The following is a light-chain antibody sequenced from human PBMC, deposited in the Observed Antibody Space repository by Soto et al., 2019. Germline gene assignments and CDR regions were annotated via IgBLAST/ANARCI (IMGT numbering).Light chain of an antibody. J-gene: IGKJ1*01. Sequence: LSQSLGTLSLYPGEKATLSCRTRQSVSSNLAWYQQKPGQAPRLLIYGASTRATGIPARFSGSGSGTEFTLTISSLQSEDFAVYYCHQYNNWWTFGQGAKV. CDR3: HQYNNWWT. V-gene: IGKV3-15*01. CDR1: QSVSSN. CDR2: GAS.